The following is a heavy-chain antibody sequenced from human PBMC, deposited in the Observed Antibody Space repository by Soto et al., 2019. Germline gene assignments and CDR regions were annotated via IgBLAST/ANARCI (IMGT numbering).Heavy chain of an antibody. CDR3: ARTHWVYGTEF. Sequence: AETLSLTCTVSGGSMTGYFWTWIRQPAGKGLEWIGHVYNSGNTDYNPSLESRITMAVDTSKQQFSLKLKSVNAADTAMYYCARTHWVYGTEFWGQGTLVTVSS. CDR1: GGSMTGYF. CDR2: VYNSGNT. D-gene: IGHD2-8*01. V-gene: IGHV4-4*07. J-gene: IGHJ4*02.